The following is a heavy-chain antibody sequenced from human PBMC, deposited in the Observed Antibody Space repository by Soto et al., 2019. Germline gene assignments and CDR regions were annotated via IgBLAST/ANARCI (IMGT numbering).Heavy chain of an antibody. J-gene: IGHJ6*02. CDR1: GFTFSIYV. CDR2: ISGSGGST. D-gene: IGHD2-2*01. Sequence: GGSLRLSCAASGFTFSIYVMSGVRQAPGKGLEWVSAISGSGGSTYYADSVKGRFTISRDNSKNTLYLQMNSLRAEDTAVYYCVSDIVVVPSGYYYYGMDVWGQGATGTVPS. V-gene: IGHV3-23*01. CDR3: VSDIVVVPSGYYYYGMDV.